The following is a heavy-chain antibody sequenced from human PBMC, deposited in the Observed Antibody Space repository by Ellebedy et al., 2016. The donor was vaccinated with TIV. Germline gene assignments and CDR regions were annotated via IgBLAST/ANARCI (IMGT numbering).Heavy chain of an antibody. Sequence: GESLKISXAASGCPFSSYAMSWVRQPPGKGLEWVSSISDSGGNTYYADSVRGRFTFSRDNSKNTLYLQMNSLRAEDTAVYYCAKGWLGAGAGTDFDYWGRGTLVTVSS. CDR3: AKGWLGAGAGTDFDY. CDR1: GCPFSSYA. V-gene: IGHV3-23*01. CDR2: ISDSGGNT. D-gene: IGHD6-13*01. J-gene: IGHJ4*02.